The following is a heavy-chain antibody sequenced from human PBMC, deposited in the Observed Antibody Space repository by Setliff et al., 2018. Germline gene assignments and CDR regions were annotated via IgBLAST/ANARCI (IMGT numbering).Heavy chain of an antibody. J-gene: IGHJ6*03. V-gene: IGHV3-49*04. CDR1: GFTFGDYA. CDR3: IRLSSSAYYYMDT. D-gene: IGHD6-19*01. CDR2: IRSKAHGGTT. Sequence: GESLRLSCSVSGFTFGDYAMTWVRQAPGKGLEWVGFIRSKAHGGTTEYAASVKGGFTISRDDSESIAYLQMNSLKTEDTAVYYCIRLSSSAYYYMDTWGKGTTVTVSS.